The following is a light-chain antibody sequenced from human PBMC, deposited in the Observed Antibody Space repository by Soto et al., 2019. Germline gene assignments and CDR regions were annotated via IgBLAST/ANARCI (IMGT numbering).Light chain of an antibody. J-gene: IGKJ4*01. V-gene: IGKV3D-20*02. CDR2: GAS. CDR3: QQRNNWPLT. Sequence: EIVLTQSPGTLSLSPGERATLSCRASQSVSSSYLAWYQQKPGQAPRLLIYGASNRATGIPARFSGSGSGTDFTLTINSLEPEDFAVYYCQQRNNWPLTFGGGTKVDIK. CDR1: QSVSSSY.